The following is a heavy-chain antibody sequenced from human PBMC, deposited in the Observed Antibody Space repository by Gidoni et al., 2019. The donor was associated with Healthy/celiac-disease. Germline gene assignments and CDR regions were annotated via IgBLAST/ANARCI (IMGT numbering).Heavy chain of an antibody. CDR3: ARVGITIFGVVIDYYYYGMDV. Sequence: APGKGLEWVSSISSSSSYIYYADSVKGRFTISRDNAKNSLYLQRNSLRAEDTAVYYCARVGITIFGVVIDYYYYGMDVWGQGTTVTVSS. D-gene: IGHD3-3*01. V-gene: IGHV3-21*01. J-gene: IGHJ6*02. CDR2: ISSSSSYI.